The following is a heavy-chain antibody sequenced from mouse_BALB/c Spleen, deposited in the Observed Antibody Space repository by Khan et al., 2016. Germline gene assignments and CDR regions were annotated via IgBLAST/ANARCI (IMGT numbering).Heavy chain of an antibody. CDR1: GYSITSGYY. CDR2: ISYDGSN. V-gene: IGHV3-6*02. J-gene: IGHJ4*01. Sequence: EVQLVESGPGLVKPSQSLSLTCSVTGYSITSGYYWNWIRQFPGNKLEWMGYISYDGSNNYNPSLKNRISINRDTSKNQFFLKMNSVTTEDTATYYCARHYGSSYGGAMDYWGQGTSVTVSS. D-gene: IGHD1-1*01. CDR3: ARHYGSSYGGAMDY.